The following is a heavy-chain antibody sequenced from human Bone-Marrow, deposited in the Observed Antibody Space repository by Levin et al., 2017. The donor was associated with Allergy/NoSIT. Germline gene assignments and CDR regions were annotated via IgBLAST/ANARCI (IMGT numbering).Heavy chain of an antibody. CDR3: ARVLRIVVVGAYYYGMDV. CDR1: GGTFSSYA. V-gene: IGHV1-69*13. Sequence: SVKVSCKASGGTFSSYAISWVRQAPGQGLEWMGGIIPIFGTANYAQKFQGRVTITADESTSTAYMELSSLRSEDTAVYYCARVLRIVVVGAYYYGMDVWGQGTTVTVSS. J-gene: IGHJ6*02. D-gene: IGHD2-21*01. CDR2: IIPIFGTA.